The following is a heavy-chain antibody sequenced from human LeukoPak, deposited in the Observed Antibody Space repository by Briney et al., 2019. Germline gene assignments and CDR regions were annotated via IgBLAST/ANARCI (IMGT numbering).Heavy chain of an antibody. CDR3: ASLGSRWSSYYFDY. V-gene: IGHV7-4-1*02. J-gene: IGHJ4*02. D-gene: IGHD6-6*01. Sequence: GASVKVSCKASGYTFTSYAMNWVRQAPGQGLEWMGWINTNTGNPTYAQGFTGRFVFSLDTSVSTAYLQISSLKAEDTAVYYCASLGSRWSSYYFDYWGQGTLVTVSS. CDR1: GYTFTSYA. CDR2: INTNTGNP.